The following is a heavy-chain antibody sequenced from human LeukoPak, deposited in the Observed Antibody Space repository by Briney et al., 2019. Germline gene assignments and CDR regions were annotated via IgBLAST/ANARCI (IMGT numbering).Heavy chain of an antibody. CDR2: ISAYNGNT. CDR1: GGTFSSYA. V-gene: IGHV1-18*01. CDR3: ARLSSPHYYGSGSYYQFDY. Sequence: ASVKVSCKASGGTFSSYAISWVRQAPGQGLEWMGWISAYNGNTNYAQKLQGRVTMTTDTSTSTAYMELRSLRSDDTAVYYCARLSSPHYYGSGSYYQFDYWGQGTLVTVSS. J-gene: IGHJ4*02. D-gene: IGHD3-10*01.